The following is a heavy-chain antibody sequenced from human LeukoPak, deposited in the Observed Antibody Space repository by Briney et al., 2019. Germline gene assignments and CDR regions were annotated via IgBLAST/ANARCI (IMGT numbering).Heavy chain of an antibody. CDR1: GYTFTGYY. J-gene: IGHJ1*01. D-gene: IGHD3-22*01. Sequence: ASVRVSCKASGYTFTGYYIHWVRQAPGQGLEWMGRINPNSGGTNYAQKFQGRVTMTRDTSNSTAYMELSRLRSDDTAVYYCARYYDSSGYSSEYFQHWGQGTLVTVSS. V-gene: IGHV1-2*06. CDR2: INPNSGGT. CDR3: ARYYDSSGYSSEYFQH.